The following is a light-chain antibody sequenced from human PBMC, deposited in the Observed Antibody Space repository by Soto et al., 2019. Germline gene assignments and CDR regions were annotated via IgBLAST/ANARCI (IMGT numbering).Light chain of an antibody. CDR2: EVS. Sequence: HSVLTQPASLSGSPGQSITISCTGTISDVSIYNYVSWYQQHPGKAPKLMIYEVSNRPSGVSNRFSGAKSGNTASLTISGLQVEDEADYYCCSYTSSTNYVFGAGTKVTVL. V-gene: IGLV2-14*01. CDR3: CSYTSSTNYV. J-gene: IGLJ1*01. CDR1: ISDVSIYNY.